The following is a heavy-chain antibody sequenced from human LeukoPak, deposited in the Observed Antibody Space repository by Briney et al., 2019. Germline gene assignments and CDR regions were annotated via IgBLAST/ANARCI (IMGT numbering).Heavy chain of an antibody. CDR1: GFTVNDAW. CDR3: ARATYQLLVGSYGMDV. V-gene: IGHV3-48*01. CDR2: ISSDGSTI. D-gene: IGHD2-2*01. J-gene: IGHJ6*02. Sequence: GGSLRLSCAASGFTVNDAWMNWVRQVPGKGLEWISFISSDGSTIYNTNFVKGRFSILRDNAKNSLYLEMNSLRVDDTAVYYCARATYQLLVGSYGMDVWGQGTTVTVTS.